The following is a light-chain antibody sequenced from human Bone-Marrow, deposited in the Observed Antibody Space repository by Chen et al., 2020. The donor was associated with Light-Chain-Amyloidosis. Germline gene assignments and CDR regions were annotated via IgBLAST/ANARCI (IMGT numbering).Light chain of an antibody. J-gene: IGLJ2*01. CDR2: EDS. CDR3: QVWQYSREVV. V-gene: IGLV3-21*02. Sequence: SYVLVQPPSVSVAPGQTARITCGGNNIGRKSVHWYQQKAGQAPVVVVYEDSDRPSGIPERSSGTSVENKATMTITRGEAGDEADYLCQVWQYSREVVFGGGTKLTVL. CDR1: NIGRKS.